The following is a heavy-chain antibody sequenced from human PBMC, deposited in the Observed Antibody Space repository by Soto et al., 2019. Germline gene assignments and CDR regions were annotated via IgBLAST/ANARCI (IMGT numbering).Heavy chain of an antibody. Sequence: ASVKVSCKASGYIFSDNYIHWVRQAPGQGLEWLGWINPHSGATNYAQKFLGRVTMSADTSASTAYMDLARLKSDDTAVYYCVRAHVLGFSNCFDPWCRGTLVTVSS. J-gene: IGHJ5*02. CDR1: GYIFSDNY. V-gene: IGHV1-2*02. D-gene: IGHD2-8*01. CDR3: VRAHVLGFSNCFDP. CDR2: INPHSGAT.